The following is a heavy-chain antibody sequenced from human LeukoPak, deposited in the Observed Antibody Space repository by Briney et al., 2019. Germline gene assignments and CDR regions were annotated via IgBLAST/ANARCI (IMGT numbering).Heavy chain of an antibody. CDR1: GGTFISYA. V-gene: IGHV1-69*01. D-gene: IGHD3-9*01. Sequence: SVKVSCKASGGTFISYAISWVRQAPGQGLEWMGGITPMFGTAKYAQKFQGRVTITADESTSTAYMELSSLRSEDTAVYYCARDSSEFRSLIFHWGQGTLVTVSS. CDR3: ARDSSEFRSLIFH. J-gene: IGHJ1*01. CDR2: ITPMFGTA.